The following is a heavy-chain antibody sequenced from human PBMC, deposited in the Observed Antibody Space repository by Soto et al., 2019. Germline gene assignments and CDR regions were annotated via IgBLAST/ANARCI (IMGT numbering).Heavy chain of an antibody. J-gene: IGHJ4*02. D-gene: IGHD3-16*01. V-gene: IGHV3-21*01. CDR1: GFTFSSYS. CDR2: ISSSSSYI. Sequence: GGSMRLSCAASGFTFSSYSMNWVRQAPGKGLEWVSSISSSSSYIYYADSVKGRFTISRDNAKNSLYLQMNSLRAEDTAVYYCARDLGSLRGDYYFDYWGQGTLVTVSS. CDR3: ARDLGSLRGDYYFDY.